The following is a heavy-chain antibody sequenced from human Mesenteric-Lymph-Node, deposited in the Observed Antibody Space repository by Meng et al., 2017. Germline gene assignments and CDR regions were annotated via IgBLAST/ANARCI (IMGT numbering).Heavy chain of an antibody. V-gene: IGHV3-15*01. Sequence: GESLKISCAVSGFTSSDARMTWVRQAPGQGLEYVGHIKSITDGGTTDYAAPVKDRFTISRDDSKNMVHLQMIGLKSEDTAVYYCTAARGYKSGSDYWGQGTLVTVSS. CDR3: TAARGYKSGSDY. CDR2: IKSITDGGTT. J-gene: IGHJ4*02. CDR1: GFTSSDAR. D-gene: IGHD3-10*01.